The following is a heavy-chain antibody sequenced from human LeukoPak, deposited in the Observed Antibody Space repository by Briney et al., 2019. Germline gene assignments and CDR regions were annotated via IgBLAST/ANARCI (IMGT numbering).Heavy chain of an antibody. V-gene: IGHV3-30-3*01. J-gene: IGHJ4*02. CDR2: ISYDGSNK. D-gene: IGHD2-21*02. Sequence: GGSLRLSCAASGFTFSSYAMHWVHQAPGRGLEWVAVISYDGSNKYYADSVKGRFTISRDNSKNTLYLQMNSLRAEDTAVYYCARDPAYCGGDCYSGYFDYWGQGTLVTVSS. CDR1: GFTFSSYA. CDR3: ARDPAYCGGDCYSGYFDY.